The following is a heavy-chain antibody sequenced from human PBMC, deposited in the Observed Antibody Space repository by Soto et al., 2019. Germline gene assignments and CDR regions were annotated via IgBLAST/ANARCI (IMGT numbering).Heavy chain of an antibody. Sequence: QVQLVESGGGVVQPGRSLRLSCAASGFTFSSYAMHWVRQAPGKGLEWVAVISYDGSNKYYADSVKGRFTISRDNSKNTLYLQMNSLRAEDTAVYYCARAGALWGSGSYYRNLYYYYYGMDVWGQGTTVTVSS. CDR2: ISYDGSNK. D-gene: IGHD3-10*01. V-gene: IGHV3-30-3*01. CDR1: GFTFSSYA. CDR3: ARAGALWGSGSYYRNLYYYYYGMDV. J-gene: IGHJ6*02.